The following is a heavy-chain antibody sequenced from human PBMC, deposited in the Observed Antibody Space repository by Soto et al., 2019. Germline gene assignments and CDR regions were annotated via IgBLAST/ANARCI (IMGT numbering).Heavy chain of an antibody. J-gene: IGHJ5*02. CDR1: GYTFTSYD. Sequence: ASVKVSCKASGYTFTSYDINWVRQATGQGLEWMGWMNPNSGNTGYAQKFQGRVTMTRNTSISAAYMELSSLRSEDTAVYYCARGGARNYYCSSTSCYDNWFDPWGQGTLVTVS. D-gene: IGHD2-2*01. CDR3: ARGGARNYYCSSTSCYDNWFDP. CDR2: MNPNSGNT. V-gene: IGHV1-8*01.